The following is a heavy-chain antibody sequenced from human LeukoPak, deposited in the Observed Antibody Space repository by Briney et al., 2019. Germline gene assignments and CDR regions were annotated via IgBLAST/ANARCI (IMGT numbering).Heavy chain of an antibody. D-gene: IGHD3-10*02. Sequence: GGSLRLSCAASGFTFSSYEMNWVRQAPGKGLEWVSYISSSGSTIYYADSVKSRFTISRNNAKNSLYLQMNSLRAEDTAVYYCAELGITMIGGVWGKGTTVTISS. J-gene: IGHJ6*04. CDR2: ISSSGSTI. CDR3: AELGITMIGGV. CDR1: GFTFSSYE. V-gene: IGHV3-48*03.